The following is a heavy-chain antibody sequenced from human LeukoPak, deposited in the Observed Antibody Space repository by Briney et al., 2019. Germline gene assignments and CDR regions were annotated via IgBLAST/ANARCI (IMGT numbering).Heavy chain of an antibody. J-gene: IGHJ4*02. Sequence: SETLSLTCAVYGGSFSDYYWTWIRQPPGKGLEWIGEINHSGSTNYNPSVKSRVSISVDTSKNQFSLKMKSMTAADTAVYYCARARGKVAIDYWGQGTPVTVSS. V-gene: IGHV4-34*01. CDR3: ARARGKVAIDY. CDR2: INHSGST. CDR1: GGSFSDYY. D-gene: IGHD5-12*01.